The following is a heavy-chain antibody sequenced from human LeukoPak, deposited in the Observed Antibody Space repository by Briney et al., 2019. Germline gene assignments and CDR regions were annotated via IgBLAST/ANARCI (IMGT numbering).Heavy chain of an antibody. J-gene: IGHJ4*02. D-gene: IGHD3-3*01. CDR3: ARADYDFWSGYFDY. Sequence: SGTLSLTCAVSGGSISSSNWWSWVRQPPGKGLEWIGEIYHSGSTNYNPSLKSRVTISVDKSKNQFSLKLSSVTAADTAVYYCARADYDFWSGYFDYWGQGTLVTVSS. CDR1: GGSISSSNW. CDR2: IYHSGST. V-gene: IGHV4-4*02.